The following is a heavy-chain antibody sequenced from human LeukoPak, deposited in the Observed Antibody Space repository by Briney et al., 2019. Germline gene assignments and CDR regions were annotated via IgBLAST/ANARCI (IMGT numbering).Heavy chain of an antibody. CDR1: GGSISSTNW. Sequence: PSETLSLTCAVSGGSISSTNWWNWVRQPPGKGLEWIGGIYHSGSTNYNSSLKSRVTISVDKSKNQVSLKLSSVTAADTAMYYCARYYYDSSGSIDHWGQGTLVTVSS. V-gene: IGHV4-4*02. D-gene: IGHD3-22*01. CDR2: IYHSGST. CDR3: ARYYYDSSGSIDH. J-gene: IGHJ4*02.